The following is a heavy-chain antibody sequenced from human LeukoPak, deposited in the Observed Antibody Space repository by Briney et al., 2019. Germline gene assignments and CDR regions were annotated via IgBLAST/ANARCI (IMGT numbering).Heavy chain of an antibody. D-gene: IGHD3-9*01. CDR1: GYTFTSYY. V-gene: IGHV1-58*02. Sequence: ASVKVSCKASGYTFTSYYMHWVRQAPAQGLEWIGWIVVGSGNTNYAQKFQERVTITRDMSTSTAYMELSSLRSEDTAVYYCAAAYYDILTGHFPFDYWGQGTLVTVSS. J-gene: IGHJ4*02. CDR2: IVVGSGNT. CDR3: AAAYYDILTGHFPFDY.